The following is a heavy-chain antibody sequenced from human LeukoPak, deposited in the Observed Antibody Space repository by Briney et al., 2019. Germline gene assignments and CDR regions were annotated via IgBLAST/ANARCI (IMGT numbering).Heavy chain of an antibody. CDR3: ARLFYGSGTDNWFDP. CDR1: GYSFTSYW. J-gene: IGHJ5*02. D-gene: IGHD3-10*01. V-gene: IGHV5-51*01. Sequence: GESLKISCKGSGYSFTSYWIGWVGQMPGKGLEWMGIIYPGDSDTRYSPSFQGQATISADKSISTAYLQWSSLKASDTAMYYCARLFYGSGTDNWFDPWGQGTLVTVSS. CDR2: IYPGDSDT.